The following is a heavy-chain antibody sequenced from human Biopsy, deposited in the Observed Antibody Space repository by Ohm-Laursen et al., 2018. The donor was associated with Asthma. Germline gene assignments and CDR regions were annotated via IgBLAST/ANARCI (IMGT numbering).Heavy chain of an antibody. CDR3: ARDYYDFWNRSVYTYFGMDV. V-gene: IGHV4-31*03. CDR2: IYHRGNT. J-gene: IGHJ6*02. Sequence: SDTLSLTCIVSGYSISNGGYYWTWVRQRPGKGLEWIGNIYHRGNTKYNPSLKSRLSFSVDTSKNQFSLKLSSVTAADTAIYFCARDYYDFWNRSVYTYFGMDVWGRGTTVVVSS. D-gene: IGHD3-3*01. CDR1: GYSISNGGYY.